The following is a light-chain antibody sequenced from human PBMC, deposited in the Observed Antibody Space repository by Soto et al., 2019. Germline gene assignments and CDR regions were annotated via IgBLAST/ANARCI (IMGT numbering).Light chain of an antibody. CDR2: KAS. CDR3: QQYGSSSYT. V-gene: IGKV1-5*03. CDR1: QSISSW. J-gene: IGKJ2*01. Sequence: DIQMTQSPSTLSASVGDRVTITCRASQSISSWLAWYQQKPGKAPKLLIYKASRLHSGVSSRFSGSESGTEFTLTISSLQPDDFATYYCQQYGSSSYTFGQGTRLEIK.